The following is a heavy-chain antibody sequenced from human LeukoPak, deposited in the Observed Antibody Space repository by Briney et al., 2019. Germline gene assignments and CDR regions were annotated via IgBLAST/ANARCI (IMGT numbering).Heavy chain of an antibody. CDR3: ARVGYYDFWSGYPSWFDP. J-gene: IGHJ5*02. CDR2: IYTSGST. Sequence: SETPSLTCTISGGSITGYYWSWIRQPPGKGLEWIGRIYTSGSTNYNPSLKSRVTISVDRSKNQFSLKLSSVTAADTAVYYCARVGYYDFWSGYPSWFDPWGQGTLVTVSS. CDR1: GGSITGYY. D-gene: IGHD3-3*01. V-gene: IGHV4-4*07.